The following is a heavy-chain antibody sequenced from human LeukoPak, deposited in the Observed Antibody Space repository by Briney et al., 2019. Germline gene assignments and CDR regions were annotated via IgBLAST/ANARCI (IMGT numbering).Heavy chain of an antibody. CDR3: AKAESYYYYMDV. CDR2: IWYDGSNK. V-gene: IGHV3-33*06. J-gene: IGHJ6*03. Sequence: GRSLRLSCAASGFTFSSYGMHWVRQAPGKGLEWVAVIWYDGSNKYYADFVKGRFTISRDNSKNTLYLQMNSLRAEDTAVYYCAKAESYYYYMDVWGKGTTVTVSS. D-gene: IGHD3-10*01. CDR1: GFTFSSYG.